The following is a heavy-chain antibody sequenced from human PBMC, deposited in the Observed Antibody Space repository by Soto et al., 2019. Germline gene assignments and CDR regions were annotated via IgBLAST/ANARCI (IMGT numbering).Heavy chain of an antibody. CDR3: ARGHAYYYYYMDV. Sequence: GESLKISCKGSGYSFTSYWIGWVRQMPGKGLEWMGIIYPGDSDTRYSPSFQGQVTISANKSISTAYLQWSSLKASDTAMYYCARGHAYYYYYMDVWGKGTTVTVSS. V-gene: IGHV5-51*01. J-gene: IGHJ6*03. CDR2: IYPGDSDT. CDR1: GYSFTSYW.